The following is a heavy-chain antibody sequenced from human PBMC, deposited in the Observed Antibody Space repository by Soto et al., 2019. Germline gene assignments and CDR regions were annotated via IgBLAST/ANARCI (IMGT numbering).Heavy chain of an antibody. Sequence: PGGSLRLYCASSVFNLNIYAMHWVRLVPGKGLEWVSGIFLEHGRTGYAGAVRGRFTISRDSAKDSLYLQMNSLRPEDTALYYCTRDVRPGGADVWGPGATVSVSS. CDR1: VFNLNIYA. D-gene: IGHD4-17*01. V-gene: IGHV3-9*01. CDR2: IFLEHGRT. J-gene: IGHJ6*02. CDR3: TRDVRPGGADV.